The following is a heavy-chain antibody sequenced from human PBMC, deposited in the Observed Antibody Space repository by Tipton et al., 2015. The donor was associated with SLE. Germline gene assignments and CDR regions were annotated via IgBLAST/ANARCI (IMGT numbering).Heavy chain of an antibody. J-gene: IGHJ4*02. D-gene: IGHD6-19*01. CDR1: GFIFSHFW. V-gene: IGHV3-74*01. CDR2: INSDETTT. Sequence: SLRLSCAASGFIFSHFWMHWVRQAPGKGLVWVSRINSDETTTTYADSMKGRFTISRDNAKDTLYLQMNSLRAEDTGVYYCARGLAGIWDFWGQGILVTVSS. CDR3: ARGLAGIWDF.